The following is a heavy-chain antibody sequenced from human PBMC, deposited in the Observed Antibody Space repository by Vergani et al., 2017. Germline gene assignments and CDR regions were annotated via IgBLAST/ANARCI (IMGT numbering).Heavy chain of an antibody. CDR1: GASIRSSNHY. V-gene: IGHV4-39*01. D-gene: IGHD6-19*01. CDR2: IYFSGST. CDR3: TRRSTVEWLVKLGWIDP. Sequence: QLQLQESGPGLLKPSATLFLSCSVSGASIRSSNHYWGWIRQPPGKGLEWIASIYFSGSTYNNPSLKSRVTRSVDTSKNQFALKLSSVTAADTAVYFCTRRSTVEWLVKLGWIDPWGQGILVTVSS. J-gene: IGHJ5*02.